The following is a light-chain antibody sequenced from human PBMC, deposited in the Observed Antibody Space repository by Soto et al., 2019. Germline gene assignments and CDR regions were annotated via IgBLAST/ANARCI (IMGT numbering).Light chain of an antibody. CDR1: SSDVGGYNY. Sequence: QSVLTQPPSASGSPGQSVTISCTGTSSDVGGYNYVSWYQQHPGKAPKLMIYEVTKRPSGVPDRFSGSKSGNTASLTVSGLQAEDEADYYCGSYAGSSTSYVFGTGTKVTVL. J-gene: IGLJ1*01. CDR3: GSYAGSSTSYV. CDR2: EVT. V-gene: IGLV2-8*01.